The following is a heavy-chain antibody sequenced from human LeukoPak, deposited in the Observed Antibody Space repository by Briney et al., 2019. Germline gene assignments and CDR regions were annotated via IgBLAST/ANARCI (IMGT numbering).Heavy chain of an antibody. J-gene: IGHJ3*02. CDR2: ISTSSSYI. V-gene: IGHV3-21*01. CDR3: ARDLRDDGSGYYLSDPFDI. Sequence: GGSLRLSCAASGFTFSSYSMNWVRQAPGKGLEWVSSISTSSSYIYYADSVKGRFTISRDNAKNSLYLQMNSLTAEDTAVYYCARDLRDDGSGYYLSDPFDIWGQGTMVTVSS. D-gene: IGHD3-22*01. CDR1: GFTFSSYS.